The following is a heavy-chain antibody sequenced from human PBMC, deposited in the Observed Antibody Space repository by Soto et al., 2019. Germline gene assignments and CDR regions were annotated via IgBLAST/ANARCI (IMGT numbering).Heavy chain of an antibody. CDR2: VDPRDSYS. V-gene: IGHV5-10-1*01. J-gene: IGHJ5*02. CDR1: GYNFTIYW. Sequence: GESLKISCKTSGYNFTIYWVNWVRQMPGKGLEWMGRVDPRDSYSSYGPSFQGHVTISVDTSITTAYLQWSSLEASDTAMYYCARRAPSSCKDGVCHKSGWFDPWGQGTLVTVSS. CDR3: ARRAPSSCKDGVCHKSGWFDP. D-gene: IGHD2-8*01.